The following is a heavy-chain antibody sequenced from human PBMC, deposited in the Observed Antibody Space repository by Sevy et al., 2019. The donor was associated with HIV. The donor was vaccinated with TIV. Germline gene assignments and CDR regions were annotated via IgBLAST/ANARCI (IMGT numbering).Heavy chain of an antibody. CDR1: GYSFTTYR. CDR3: ARAYCSGGSCYSLAY. J-gene: IGHJ4*02. V-gene: IGHV1-18*01. CDR2: ISPHNGDT. D-gene: IGHD2-15*01. Sequence: ASVKVSCKASGYSFTTYRITWLRQAPGQGLEWMEWISPHNGDTNYVQNLQGRVTMITDTSTSTAYMELRSLRSDDTAVDYCARAYCSGGSCYSLAYWGQGTRVTVSS.